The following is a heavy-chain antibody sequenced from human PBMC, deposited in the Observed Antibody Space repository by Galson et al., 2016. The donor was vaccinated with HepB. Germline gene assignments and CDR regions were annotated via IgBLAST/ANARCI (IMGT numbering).Heavy chain of an antibody. CDR2: ISYDGVNK. CDR1: GFTFSEYG. D-gene: IGHD3-9*01. V-gene: IGHV3-30*18. J-gene: IGHJ4*02. CDR3: AKDHQVLRCFDYLFHFDY. Sequence: SLRLSCAASGFTFSEYGMHWVRQAPGKGLEWVAVISYDGVNKNYADSMKGRFTISRDNSKNTLYLQMNSLRAEDTAVYYCAKDHQVLRCFDYLFHFDYWGQGTLVTVSS.